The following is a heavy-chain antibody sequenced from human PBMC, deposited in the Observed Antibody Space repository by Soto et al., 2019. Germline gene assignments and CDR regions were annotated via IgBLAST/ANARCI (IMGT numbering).Heavy chain of an antibody. CDR3: GRYCTNTKCRGGYYLDL. Sequence: QVQLVQSGAEVTKPGSSVKVSCKASGGTFSRSAISWVRQAPGQRLEWMGGFVSIFATTDYAQKFQGRVTITADESTSTVYMELGSLRLDDTAVYYCGRYCTNTKCRGGYYLDLWGQGTLLTVSS. CDR1: GGTFSRSA. J-gene: IGHJ5*02. D-gene: IGHD2-8*01. CDR2: FVSIFATT. V-gene: IGHV1-69*01.